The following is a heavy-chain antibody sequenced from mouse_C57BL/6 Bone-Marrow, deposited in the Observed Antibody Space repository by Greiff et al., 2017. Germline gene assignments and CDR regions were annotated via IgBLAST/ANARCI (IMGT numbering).Heavy chain of an antibody. D-gene: IGHD1-1*01. CDR3: ASDGITTVVARYYFDY. V-gene: IGHV1-80*01. CDR1: GYAFSSYW. CDR2: IYPGDGDT. Sequence: QVQLQQSGAELVKPGASVKISCKASGYAFSSYWMNWVKQRPGKGLEWIGQIYPGDGDTNYNGKFKGKATLTADTSSSTAYMQLSSLTSEDSAVYFCASDGITTVVARYYFDYWGQGTTLTVSS. J-gene: IGHJ2*01.